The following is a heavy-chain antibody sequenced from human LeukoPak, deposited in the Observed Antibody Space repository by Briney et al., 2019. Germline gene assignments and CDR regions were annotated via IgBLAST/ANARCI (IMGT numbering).Heavy chain of an antibody. CDR3: ARGGPPGYYYDYYMDV. V-gene: IGHV4-59*01. J-gene: IGHJ6*03. Sequence: PSETLPLTCTVSGGSISSYYRSWIRQTPGKGLEWIGYIYYSGSTNFNPSLKSRVTISVDTSKNQFSLKMSSVTAADTAVYFCARGGPPGYYYDYYMDVWGKGTTVTISS. CDR1: GGSISSYY. CDR2: IYYSGST.